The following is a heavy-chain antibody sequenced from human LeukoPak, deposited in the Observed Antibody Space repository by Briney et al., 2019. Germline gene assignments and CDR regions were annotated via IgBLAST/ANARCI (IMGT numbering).Heavy chain of an antibody. CDR1: GFTFSSYA. D-gene: IGHD2-2*02. CDR2: ISGSGGST. V-gene: IGHV3-23*01. J-gene: IGHJ6*02. Sequence: GGSLRLSCAASGFTFSSYAMSWVRQAPGKGLEWVSAISGSGGSTYYAGSVKGRFTISRDNSKNTLYLQMNSLRAEDTAVYYCAKVRLPARPYQLLYQGRNYYYYYGMDVWGQGTTVTVSS. CDR3: AKVRLPARPYQLLYQGRNYYYYYGMDV.